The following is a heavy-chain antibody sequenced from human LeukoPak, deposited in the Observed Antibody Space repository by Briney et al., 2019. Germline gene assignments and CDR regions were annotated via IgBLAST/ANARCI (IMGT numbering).Heavy chain of an antibody. CDR1: GGSFSSGSYY. J-gene: IGHJ4*02. CDR2: IYYSGST. Sequence: PSETLSLTCTVSGGSFSSGSYYWDWIRQPPGKGLEWIGSIYYSGSTYYNPSLKSRVTISVDTSKNQFSLKLSSVTAADTALYYCARLLSGSFDYWGQGTLVTVSS. D-gene: IGHD3-10*01. CDR3: ARLLSGSFDY. V-gene: IGHV4-39*07.